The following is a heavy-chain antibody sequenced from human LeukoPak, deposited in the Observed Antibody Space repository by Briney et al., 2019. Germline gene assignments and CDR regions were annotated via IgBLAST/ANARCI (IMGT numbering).Heavy chain of an antibody. V-gene: IGHV1-18*01. CDR1: GYTFTTYG. Sequence: GASVKVSCKASGYTFTTYGISWVRQAPGQGLEWMGWISTYNGNTNYAQKFQGRVTITADKSTSTAYMELSSLRSEDTAVYYCARDLGSLGGYSYGPPWFDPWGQGTLVTVSS. CDR3: ARDLGSLGGYSYGPPWFDP. D-gene: IGHD5-18*01. J-gene: IGHJ5*02. CDR2: ISTYNGNT.